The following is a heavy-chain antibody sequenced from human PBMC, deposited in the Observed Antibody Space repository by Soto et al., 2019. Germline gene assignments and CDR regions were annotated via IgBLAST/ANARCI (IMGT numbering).Heavy chain of an antibody. D-gene: IGHD6-13*01. CDR3: ARGEYSSSSRGMDV. CDR1: GGSFSGYY. Sequence: SETLSLTCAVYGGSFSGYYWSWIRQPPGKGLEWIGEINHSGSTNYNPSLKSRVTISVDTSKNQFSLKLSSVTAADTAVYYCARGEYSSSSRGMDVWGQGTTVTVSS. J-gene: IGHJ6*02. CDR2: INHSGST. V-gene: IGHV4-34*01.